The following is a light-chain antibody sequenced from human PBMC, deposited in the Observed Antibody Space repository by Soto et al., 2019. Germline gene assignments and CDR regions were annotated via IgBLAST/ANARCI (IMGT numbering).Light chain of an antibody. CDR3: QSFDSRMSAPV. Sequence: QSVLTQPPSVSGAPGQRVTISCTGTSSNIGSPFDVHWYQHLPGKAPRLLIYANNNRPSGVPDRFSGSKSGTSASLAITGRQGADEDDDYCQSFDSRMSAPVFGGGTKVTVL. V-gene: IGLV1-40*01. CDR2: ANN. J-gene: IGLJ2*01. CDR1: SSNIGSPFD.